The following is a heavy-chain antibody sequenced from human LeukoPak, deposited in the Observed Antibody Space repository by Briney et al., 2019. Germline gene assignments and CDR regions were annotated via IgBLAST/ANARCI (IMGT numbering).Heavy chain of an antibody. V-gene: IGHV4-59*01. Sequence: SETLSLTCTVSGGSISSYYWSWLRQPPRKGLEWIGYIYYSGSTNYNPSLKSRVTISLDTPKNQFSLNLSSVTAADTAVYYCARDLSYGDFPHNWFDPWGQGTLVSVSS. CDR2: IYYSGST. J-gene: IGHJ5*02. CDR1: GGSISSYY. CDR3: ARDLSYGDFPHNWFDP. D-gene: IGHD4-17*01.